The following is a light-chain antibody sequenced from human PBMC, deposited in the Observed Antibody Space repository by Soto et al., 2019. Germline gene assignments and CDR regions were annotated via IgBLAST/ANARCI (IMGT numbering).Light chain of an antibody. CDR3: QVWHTRDHPLYV. CDR2: DDN. Sequence: QSVMTQPPSVSAAPGQKVTISCSGSSSNIGGNSVSWYQQLPGTAPKLLIYDDNKRPSGIPDRFSGSKSGTSATLGITGFQTGDEADYYCQVWHTRDHPLYVFGTGTKLTVL. CDR1: SSNIGGNS. V-gene: IGLV1-51*01. J-gene: IGLJ1*01.